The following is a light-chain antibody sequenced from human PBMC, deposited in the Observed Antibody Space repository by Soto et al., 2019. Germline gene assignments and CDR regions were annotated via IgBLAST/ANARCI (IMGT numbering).Light chain of an antibody. CDR1: QTVSITY. V-gene: IGKV3-20*01. CDR2: GAS. J-gene: IGKJ5*01. Sequence: VLTQSPGTLSLSPGESATLSCRASQTVSITYLTWYQQKPCQAPRLLIFGASKRATGIPDRFSGSGSGRDFTLTISGLEPEDFAVYYCQQYGSSPLISFGQGTRLDIK. CDR3: QQYGSSPLIS.